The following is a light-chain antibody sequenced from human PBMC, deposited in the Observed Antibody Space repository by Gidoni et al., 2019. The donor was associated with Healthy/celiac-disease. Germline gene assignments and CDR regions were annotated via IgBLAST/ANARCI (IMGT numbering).Light chain of an antibody. V-gene: IGLV3-25*02. J-gene: IGLJ2*01. Sequence: SYELTQPPSVSVSPGPQARITCSGDALPKQYAYWYQQKPGQAPVLVIYKDSERPSGIPERFSGSSSGTTVTLTISGVQAEDEADYYCQSADSSGTYVVFGGGTKLTVL. CDR3: QSADSSGTYVV. CDR1: ALPKQY. CDR2: KDS.